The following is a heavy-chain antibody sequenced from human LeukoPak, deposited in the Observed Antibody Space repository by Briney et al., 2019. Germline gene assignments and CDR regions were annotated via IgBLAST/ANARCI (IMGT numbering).Heavy chain of an antibody. D-gene: IGHD3-22*01. CDR1: GFTFSNYG. Sequence: GSLRLSCAASGFTFSNYGMSWVRQAPGKGLEWVSGISGNGDNTYYADSVRGRSSISRDNSKNTLYLQMDSLRAEDTAVYHCAKTNGYYDYWGRGTLVTVSS. CDR3: AKTNGYYDY. J-gene: IGHJ4*02. CDR2: ISGNGDNT. V-gene: IGHV3-23*01.